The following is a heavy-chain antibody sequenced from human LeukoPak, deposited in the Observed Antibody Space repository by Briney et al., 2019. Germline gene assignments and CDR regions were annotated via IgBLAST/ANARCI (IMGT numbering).Heavy chain of an antibody. CDR2: IKLDGSEE. J-gene: IGHJ4*02. CDR3: AKHRWFHFDS. CDR1: GFPLTNSW. V-gene: IGHV3-7*01. D-gene: IGHD3-16*02. Sequence: PPGGSLRLSCVASGFPLTNSWVTWIRQAPEKGLEWVADIKLDGSEEYVDSVKGRFTISRDNAKNSVFLQMKSLTVEDTALYYCAKHRWFHFDSWGQGTLVTVSS.